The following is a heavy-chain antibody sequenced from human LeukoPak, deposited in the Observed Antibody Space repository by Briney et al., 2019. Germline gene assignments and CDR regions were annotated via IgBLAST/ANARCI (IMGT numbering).Heavy chain of an antibody. CDR3: AKDMLRFSDLHDAFDI. D-gene: IGHD5-12*01. Sequence: GGSLRLSCAASGFTFSSYAMHWVRHAPGRGLEWVSGISWNSGSIGYADSVKGRFTISRDNAKNSLYLQMNSLRAEDTALYYCAKDMLRFSDLHDAFDIWGQGTMVTVSS. V-gene: IGHV3-9*01. J-gene: IGHJ3*02. CDR2: ISWNSGSI. CDR1: GFTFSSYA.